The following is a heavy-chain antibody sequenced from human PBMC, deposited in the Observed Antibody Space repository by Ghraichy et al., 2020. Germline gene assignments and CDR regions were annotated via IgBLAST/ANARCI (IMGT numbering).Heavy chain of an antibody. CDR2: INQDEREK. Sequence: GESLNISCAASGFSFSNSWMTWFRQAPGKELEWVANINQDEREKYYVNSVRGRFTISRDNAKNSLYLQMNGLRAEDTAVYYCAGGGGFLVDYWGQGTLVTVSS. V-gene: IGHV3-7*01. CDR3: AGGGGFLVDY. CDR1: GFSFSNSW. D-gene: IGHD2-15*01. J-gene: IGHJ4*02.